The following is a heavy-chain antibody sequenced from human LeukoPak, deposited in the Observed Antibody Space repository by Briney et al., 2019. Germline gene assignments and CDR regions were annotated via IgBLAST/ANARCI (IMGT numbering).Heavy chain of an antibody. D-gene: IGHD1-26*01. V-gene: IGHV4-34*01. CDR3: AGGGAYYFDY. J-gene: IGHJ4*02. CDR1: GGSFSGYY. Sequence: SETLSLTCAVYGGSFSGYYWSWIRQPPGKGLEWIGSIYYSGSTYYNPSLKSRVTISVDTSKNQFSLKLSSVTAADTAVYYCAGGGAYYFDYWGQGTLVTVSS. CDR2: IYYSGST.